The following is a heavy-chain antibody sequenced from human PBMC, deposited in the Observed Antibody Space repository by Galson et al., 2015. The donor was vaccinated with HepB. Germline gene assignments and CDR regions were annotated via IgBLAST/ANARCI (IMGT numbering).Heavy chain of an antibody. V-gene: IGHV1-3*01. Sequence: SVKVSCKASGYTFTSYAMHWVRQAPGQRLEWMGWINAGNGNTKYSQKFQGRVTITRDTSASTAYMELSSLRSEDTAVYYCARSRDMGYIVVVPAAMGAFDYWGQGTLVTVSS. CDR1: GYTFTSYA. J-gene: IGHJ4*02. CDR3: ARSRDMGYIVVVPAAMGAFDY. CDR2: INAGNGNT. D-gene: IGHD2-2*01.